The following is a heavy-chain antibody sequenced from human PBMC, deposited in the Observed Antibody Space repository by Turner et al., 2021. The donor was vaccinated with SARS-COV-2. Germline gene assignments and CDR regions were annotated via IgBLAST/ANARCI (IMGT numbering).Heavy chain of an antibody. D-gene: IGHD3-22*01. CDR2: IIPIFGTA. J-gene: IGHJ4*02. Sequence: QVQLVQSGADVKKPGSSVKVSCKASGGTFISYAITWVRQAPGQGLEWMGGIIPIFGTANYAQKFQGRVTITADDSTSTAHMELSSLRSEDTAVYYCARISAYDSSGYYFDYWGQGTLVTVSS. CDR1: GGTFISYA. CDR3: ARISAYDSSGYYFDY. V-gene: IGHV1-69*01.